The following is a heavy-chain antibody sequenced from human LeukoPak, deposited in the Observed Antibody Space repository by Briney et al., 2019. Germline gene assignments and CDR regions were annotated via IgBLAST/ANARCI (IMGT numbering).Heavy chain of an antibody. J-gene: IGHJ4*02. Sequence: SETLSLTCTVSGGSISSGGYYWSWIRQHPGKGLEWIGYIYYSGSTYYNPSLKSRVTISVDTSKNQFSLKLSSVTAADTAVYYCARDPDFLYFDYWGQGTLVTVSS. CDR1: GGSISSGGYY. V-gene: IGHV4-31*03. CDR3: ARDPDFLYFDY. CDR2: IYYSGST. D-gene: IGHD2/OR15-2a*01.